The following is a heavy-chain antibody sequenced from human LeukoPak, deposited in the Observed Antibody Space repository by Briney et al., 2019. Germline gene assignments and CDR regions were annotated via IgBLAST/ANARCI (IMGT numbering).Heavy chain of an antibody. CDR2: IYHSGST. J-gene: IGHJ4*02. CDR1: GGSIISTNW. CDR3: AGRISDFSSDY. D-gene: IGHD3-3*01. V-gene: IGHV4-4*02. Sequence: SGTLSLTCAVSGGSIISTNWWIWVRQPPGKGLEWIGEIYHSGSTNYNPSLKSRVTMSVDKSKNQFSLKVSSVTAADTAVYYCAGRISDFSSDYWGQGTLVTVSS.